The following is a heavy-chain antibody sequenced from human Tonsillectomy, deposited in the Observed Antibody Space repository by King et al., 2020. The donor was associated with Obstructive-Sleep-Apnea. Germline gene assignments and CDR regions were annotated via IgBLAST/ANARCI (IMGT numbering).Heavy chain of an antibody. Sequence: VQLQESGPGLVKPSDSLSLTCTVSGGSISSYYWSWIRQSPGKGLEWIGNIYYRGNTNYKSSLKSRVTISVDTSKNQFFLTLRSVTAADTAIYYCARDGRAAAGIDSWGLGTLVTVSS. CDR3: ARDGRAAAGIDS. CDR2: IYYRGNT. V-gene: IGHV4-59*01. CDR1: GGSISSYY. J-gene: IGHJ4*02. D-gene: IGHD6-13*01.